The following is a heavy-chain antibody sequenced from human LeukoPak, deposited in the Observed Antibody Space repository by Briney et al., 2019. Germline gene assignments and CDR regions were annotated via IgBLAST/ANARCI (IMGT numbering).Heavy chain of an antibody. V-gene: IGHV3-30*02. D-gene: IGHD6-19*01. Sequence: GGSLRLSCAASGFTFSSYGMHWVRQAPGKGLEWVAFIRYDGSNKYYAGSVKGRFTISRDNSKNTLYLQMNSLRAEDTAVYYCAILALGSGWYEGLDYWGQGTLVTVSS. CDR2: IRYDGSNK. J-gene: IGHJ4*02. CDR1: GFTFSSYG. CDR3: AILALGSGWYEGLDY.